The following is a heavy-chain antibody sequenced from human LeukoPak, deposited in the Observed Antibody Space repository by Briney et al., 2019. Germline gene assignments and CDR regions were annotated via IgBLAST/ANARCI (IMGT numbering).Heavy chain of an antibody. CDR3: ARAPYYYGSGSPHPALVAFDI. V-gene: IGHV4-59*01. D-gene: IGHD3-10*01. J-gene: IGHJ3*02. Sequence: SSETLSLTCTVSGGSISSYYWSWIRQPPGKGLEWIGYIYYSGSTNYNPSLKSRVTISVDTSKNQFSLKLSSVTAADTAVYYCARAPYYYGSGSPHPALVAFDIWGQGTMVTVSS. CDR2: IYYSGST. CDR1: GGSISSYY.